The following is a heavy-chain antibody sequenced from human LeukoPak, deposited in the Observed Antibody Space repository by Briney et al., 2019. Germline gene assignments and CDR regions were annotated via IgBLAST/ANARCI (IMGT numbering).Heavy chain of an antibody. D-gene: IGHD6-19*01. CDR2: IKPDGSES. V-gene: IGHV3-7*01. CDR1: GFAFSNYW. J-gene: IGHJ4*02. CDR3: ARDRGGSDWYEFES. Sequence: PGGSLRLSCAGSGFAFSNYWMSWVRQAPGKGLEWVAHIKPDGSESYYADSVKGRFTISRDNAKNSLYLQMNSLRAEDTAVFYCARDRGGSDWYEFESWGQGTLVTVSS.